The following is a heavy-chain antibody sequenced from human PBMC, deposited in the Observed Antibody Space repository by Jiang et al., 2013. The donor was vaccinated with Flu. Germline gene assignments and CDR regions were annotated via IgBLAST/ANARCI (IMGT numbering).Heavy chain of an antibody. CDR2: IYYSGST. Sequence: SGPGLVKPSQTLSLTCTVSGGSISSGGYYWSWIRQHPGKGLEWIGYIYYSGSTYYNPSLKSLVTISVDTSKNQFSLKLSSVTAADTAVYYCAGGRGWWNAFDIWGQGTMVTVSS. J-gene: IGHJ3*02. CDR1: GGSISSGGYY. D-gene: IGHD2-15*01. CDR3: AGGRGWWNAFDI. V-gene: IGHV4-31*01.